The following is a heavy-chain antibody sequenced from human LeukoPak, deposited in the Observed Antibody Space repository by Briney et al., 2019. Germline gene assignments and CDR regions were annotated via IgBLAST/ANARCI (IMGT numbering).Heavy chain of an antibody. CDR2: ISGSGGST. J-gene: IGHJ4*02. D-gene: IGHD3-9*01. V-gene: IGHV3-23*01. Sequence: GGSLRLSCAASGFTFSSYAMSWVRQAPGKGLEWVSAISGSGGSTYYADSVKGRFTTSRDNSKNTLYLQMNSLRAEDTAVYYCANGGINYDILTGYYDQYYFDYWGQGTLVTVSS. CDR1: GFTFSSYA. CDR3: ANGGINYDILTGYYDQYYFDY.